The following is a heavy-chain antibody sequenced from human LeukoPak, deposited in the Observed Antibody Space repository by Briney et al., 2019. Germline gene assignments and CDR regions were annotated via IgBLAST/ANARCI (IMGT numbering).Heavy chain of an antibody. CDR3: ARGVTIFGVAVRFDP. D-gene: IGHD3-3*01. J-gene: IGHJ5*02. CDR2: VYYTGST. CDR1: GGSISSSSYY. V-gene: IGHV4-39*01. Sequence: KPSETLSLTCTVSGGSISSSSYYWGWIRQPPGKGLEWVGSVYYTGSTYYNPSLKSRVTISIDTSKNQFSLKLSSVTAADTAVYYCARGVTIFGVAVRFDPWGQGTLVTVSS.